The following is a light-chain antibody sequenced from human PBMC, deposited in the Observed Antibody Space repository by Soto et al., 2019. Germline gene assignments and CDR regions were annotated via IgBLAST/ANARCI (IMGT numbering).Light chain of an antibody. V-gene: IGKV3-15*01. CDR1: QSVGST. CDR3: QQYSTSLT. CDR2: GAS. J-gene: IGKJ4*02. Sequence: EILMTQSPATLSVSPGERVILSCRASQSVGSTLAWYHQKPGQAPRLLSRGASTRATGVPARFSGSGSGTEFTLTISSLQSEDFAVYCCQQYSTSLTFGGGTTLEIK.